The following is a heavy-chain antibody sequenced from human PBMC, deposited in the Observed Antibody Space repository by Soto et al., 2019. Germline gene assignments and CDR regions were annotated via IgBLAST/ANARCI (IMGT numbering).Heavy chain of an antibody. CDR1: GFTFSDYY. D-gene: IGHD5-12*01. J-gene: IGHJ3*02. Sequence: HVQLVESGGGLVKPGGSLRLSCAASGFTFSDYYMSWIRQAPGKGLEWVSYISSSGSTIYYADSVKGRFTISRDNAKNSLYLQMNSLSAEDTAVYYCARDSTPLVADRSFDIWGQGTMVTVSS. CDR3: ARDSTPLVADRSFDI. V-gene: IGHV3-11*01. CDR2: ISSSGSTI.